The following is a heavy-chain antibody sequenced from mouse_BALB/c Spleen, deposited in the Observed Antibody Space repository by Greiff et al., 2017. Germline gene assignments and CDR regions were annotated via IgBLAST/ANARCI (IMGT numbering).Heavy chain of an antibody. D-gene: IGHD2-10*02. CDR1: GFSLTSYG. Sequence: VQLQQSGPGLVQPSQSLSITCTVSGFSLTSYGVHWVRQSPGKGLEWLGVIWSGGSTDYNAAFISRLSISKDNSKSQVFLKMNSLQTDDTARYYCARDYKYGTWFAYWGQGTLVTVSA. J-gene: IGHJ3*01. V-gene: IGHV2-2*01. CDR3: ARDYKYGTWFAY. CDR2: IWSGGST.